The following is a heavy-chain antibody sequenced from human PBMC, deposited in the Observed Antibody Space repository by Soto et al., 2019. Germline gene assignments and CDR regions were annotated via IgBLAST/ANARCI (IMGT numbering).Heavy chain of an antibody. Sequence: GESLKISCKGSGYNFAGYWIAWVRQMPGRGLELMGIIYPSDSDTRYRPSFQGQVTISADKSISSAYLQWSSLRASDTAMYYCARGGVSTRTFDYWGQGTPVTVSS. V-gene: IGHV5-51*01. J-gene: IGHJ4*02. CDR3: ARGGVSTRTFDY. CDR2: IYPSDSDT. D-gene: IGHD3-3*01. CDR1: GYNFAGYW.